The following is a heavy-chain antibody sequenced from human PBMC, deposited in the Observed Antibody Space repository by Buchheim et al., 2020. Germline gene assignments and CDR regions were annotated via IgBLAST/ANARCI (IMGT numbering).Heavy chain of an antibody. D-gene: IGHD4-17*01. J-gene: IGHJ6*02. CDR2: ISYDGSNK. Sequence: QVQLVESGGGVVQPGRSLRLSCAASGFTFSSYGMHWVRQAPGKGLEWVAVISYDGSNKYYADSVKGRFTISRDHSQNTLYLQMNSLRAEDTAVYYCAKDQDYGVYYYSGMDVWGQGTT. CDR3: AKDQDYGVYYYSGMDV. CDR1: GFTFSSYG. V-gene: IGHV3-30*18.